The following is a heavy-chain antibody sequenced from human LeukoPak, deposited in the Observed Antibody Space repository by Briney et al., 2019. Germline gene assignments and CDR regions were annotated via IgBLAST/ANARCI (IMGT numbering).Heavy chain of an antibody. Sequence: SETLSLTCIVSGGSISSGGYYWSWIRQPPGKGLEWIGYIYHSGSTYYNPSLKSRVTISVDRSKNQFSLKLSSVTAADTAVYYCARGDSGYSSSWLFYFDYWGQGTLVTVSS. CDR3: ARGDSGYSSSWLFYFDY. CDR2: IYHSGST. CDR1: GGSISSGGYY. D-gene: IGHD6-13*01. J-gene: IGHJ4*02. V-gene: IGHV4-30-2*01.